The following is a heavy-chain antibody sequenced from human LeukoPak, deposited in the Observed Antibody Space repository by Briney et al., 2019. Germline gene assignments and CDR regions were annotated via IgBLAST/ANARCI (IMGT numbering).Heavy chain of an antibody. D-gene: IGHD1-26*01. CDR1: GGSFSGYY. CDR2: INHSGST. Sequence: SETLSLTCAVYGGSFSGYYWSWIRQPPGKGLEWIGEINHSGSTNYNPSLKSRVTISVDTSKNQFSLKLGSVTAADTAVYYRARGRGVGATGNFDYWGQGTLVTVSS. CDR3: ARGRGVGATGNFDY. V-gene: IGHV4-34*01. J-gene: IGHJ4*02.